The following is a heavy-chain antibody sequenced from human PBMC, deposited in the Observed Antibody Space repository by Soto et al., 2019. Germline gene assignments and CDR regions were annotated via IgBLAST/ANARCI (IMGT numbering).Heavy chain of an antibody. Sequence: QVQLVQSGAEEKKPGASVKVSCKTSGYTFSNYAMHWVRQAPGQGLEWMGWINTGNGDTKYSQKLQGRVTISRDTSASAAYMELSSLRSEDTALYYCALLGASYLWDYWGQGTLITVSS. V-gene: IGHV1-3*04. D-gene: IGHD3-16*01. CDR1: GYTFSNYA. CDR2: INTGNGDT. CDR3: ALLGASYLWDY. J-gene: IGHJ4*02.